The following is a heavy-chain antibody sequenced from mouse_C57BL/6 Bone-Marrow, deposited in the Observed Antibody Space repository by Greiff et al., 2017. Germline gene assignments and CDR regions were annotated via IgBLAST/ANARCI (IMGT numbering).Heavy chain of an antibody. Sequence: EVQLQQSGAELVRPGASVKLSCTASGFNIKDAYIHWVNQRPEQGLEWIGWIDPEIGDTEYASKFQGKATITSDTSSNTAYLQLSSLTSEDTAVYYCSSFDGNYFDFWGQGTPLTVAS. D-gene: IGHD2-3*01. J-gene: IGHJ2*01. CDR3: SSFDGNYFDF. V-gene: IGHV14-4*01. CDR1: GFNIKDAY. CDR2: IDPEIGDT.